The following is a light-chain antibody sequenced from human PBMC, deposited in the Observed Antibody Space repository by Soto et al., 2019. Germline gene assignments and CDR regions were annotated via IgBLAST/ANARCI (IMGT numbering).Light chain of an antibody. CDR1: QSISFY. V-gene: IGKV3-11*01. J-gene: IGKJ5*01. Sequence: ILLPQSPATLSLYPGEGATLACRASQSISFYLTWYQHKPGQAPRLLIYDASNRATGIPARFSGSGYGTDFTLTISSLEPEDFAFYYCQQRSNWPTFGQGTRLEI. CDR3: QQRSNWPT. CDR2: DAS.